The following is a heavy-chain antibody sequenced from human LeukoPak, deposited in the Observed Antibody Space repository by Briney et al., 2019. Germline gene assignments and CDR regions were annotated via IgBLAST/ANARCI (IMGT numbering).Heavy chain of an antibody. CDR3: AKDLGYERVVPAADAFDI. CDR1: GFTITSSA. Sequence: ASVKVSCKASGFTITSSAVQWVRQARGQRLEWIGWIVVGSGNTNYAQKFQERVTITRDMSTSTAYMELSSLRSEDTAVYYCAKDLGYERVVPAADAFDIWGQGTMVTVPS. V-gene: IGHV1-58*01. CDR2: IVVGSGNT. J-gene: IGHJ3*02. D-gene: IGHD2-2*01.